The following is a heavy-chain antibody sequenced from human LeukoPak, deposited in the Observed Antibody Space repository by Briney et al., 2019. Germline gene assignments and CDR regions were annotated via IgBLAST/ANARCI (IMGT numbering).Heavy chain of an antibody. D-gene: IGHD4-23*01. CDR2: ISGSGGRT. J-gene: IGHJ4*02. CDR3: AKGSVAYFDY. V-gene: IGHV3-23*01. CDR1: GFTFSSYA. Sequence: GGSLRLSCAASGFTFSSYAVSWVRQAPGKGLEWVSAISGSGGRTYYADSVKGRFTISRDNSKNTLYLQMNSLRAEDTAVYYCAKGSVAYFDYWGQGTLVTVSS.